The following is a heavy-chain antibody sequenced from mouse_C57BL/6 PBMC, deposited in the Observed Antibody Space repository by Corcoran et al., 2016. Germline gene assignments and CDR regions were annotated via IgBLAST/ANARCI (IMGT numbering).Heavy chain of an antibody. CDR1: GFNIKDYY. D-gene: IGHD1-1*01. Sequence: EVQLQQSGAELVRPGALVKLSCTASGFNIKDYYMHWVKQRPEQGLEWIGRIDPEDGDTEYAPKFQGKATMTADTSSNTAYLQLSSLTSEDTAVYYCTTDTVVEDWYFDVWGTGTTVTVSS. CDR3: TTDTVVEDWYFDV. CDR2: IDPEDGDT. J-gene: IGHJ1*03. V-gene: IGHV14-1*01.